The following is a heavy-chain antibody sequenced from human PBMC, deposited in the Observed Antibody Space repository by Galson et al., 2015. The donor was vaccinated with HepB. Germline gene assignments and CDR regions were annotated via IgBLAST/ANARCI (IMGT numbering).Heavy chain of an antibody. J-gene: IGHJ4*02. CDR1: GFTFSNAW. CDR3: TTGSMIVVVTTTDY. V-gene: IGHV3-15*01. D-gene: IGHD3-22*01. CDR2: IKSKTDGGTT. Sequence: SLRLSCAASGFTFSNAWMSWVRQAPGKGLEWVGRIKSKTDGGTTDYAAPVKGRFTISRDDSKNTLYLQMNSLKTEDTAVYYCTTGSMIVVVTTTDYWGQGTLVTVSS.